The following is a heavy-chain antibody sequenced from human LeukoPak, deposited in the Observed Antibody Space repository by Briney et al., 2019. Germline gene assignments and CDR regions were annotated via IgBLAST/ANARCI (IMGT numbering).Heavy chain of an antibody. CDR3: ARDSGMVRGTVDY. CDR2: INPSGGST. CDR1: GYTFTGYY. Sequence: ASVKVSCKASGYTFTGYYMHWVRQAPGQGLEWVGIINPSGGSTSYAQKFQGRVTMTRDTSTSTVYMELSSLRSEDTAVYYCARDSGMVRGTVDYWGQGTLVTVSS. D-gene: IGHD3-10*01. J-gene: IGHJ4*02. V-gene: IGHV1-46*01.